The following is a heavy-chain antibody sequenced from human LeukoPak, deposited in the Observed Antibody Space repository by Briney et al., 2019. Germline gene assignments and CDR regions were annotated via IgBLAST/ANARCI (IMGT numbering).Heavy chain of an antibody. D-gene: IGHD3-10*01. CDR3: ARAELLWFGEPPRPPDY. Sequence: SETLSLTCAVYGVSFSGYYWSWIRQPPGKGLEWIGEINHSGSTNYNPSLKSRVTISVDTSKNQFSLKLSSVTAADTAVYYCARAELLWFGEPPRPPDYWGQGTLVTVSS. CDR1: GVSFSGYY. CDR2: INHSGST. V-gene: IGHV4-34*01. J-gene: IGHJ4*02.